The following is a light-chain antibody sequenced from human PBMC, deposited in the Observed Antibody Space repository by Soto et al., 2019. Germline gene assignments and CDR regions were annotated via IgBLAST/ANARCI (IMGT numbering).Light chain of an antibody. CDR1: SSDVGGYDY. CDR2: EVS. Sequence: QSVVTQPDSVSGSPGQSITISCTGTSSDVGGYDYVFWYQQYPGKAPRLIIYEVSNRPSGVSNRFSGSKSGNTASLTISGLRAEDEGDYFCSSYTGTSALILFGGGTQLTV. V-gene: IGLV2-14*01. CDR3: SSYTGTSALIL. J-gene: IGLJ2*01.